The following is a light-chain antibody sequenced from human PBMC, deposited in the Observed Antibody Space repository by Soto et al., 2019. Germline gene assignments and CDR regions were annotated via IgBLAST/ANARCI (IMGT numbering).Light chain of an antibody. CDR1: SSDVGNYNY. CDR2: EVS. J-gene: IGLJ2*01. Sequence: QSVLTQPASVSGSPGQSITISCTGTSSDVGNYNYVSWNQQHPGKAPKLIIYEVSNRPSGVSNRFSGSKSGNTASLTISGLQAEDEADYYCSSYTSSRAVVFGGGTKLTVL. V-gene: IGLV2-14*01. CDR3: SSYTSSRAVV.